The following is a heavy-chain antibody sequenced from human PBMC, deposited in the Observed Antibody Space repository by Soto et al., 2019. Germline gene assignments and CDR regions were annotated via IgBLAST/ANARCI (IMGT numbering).Heavy chain of an antibody. CDR1: GFTFSGSA. CDR3: TRHEGIAAAASWFDP. D-gene: IGHD6-13*01. V-gene: IGHV3-73*02. Sequence: EVQLVESGGGLVQPGGSLKLSCAASGFTFSGSAMHWVRQASGKGLEWVGRIRSKANSYATAYAASVKGRFTISRDDSKHTAYLQMNSLKTEDTDVYYCTRHEGIAAAASWFDPWGQGTLVTVSS. J-gene: IGHJ5*02. CDR2: IRSKANSYAT.